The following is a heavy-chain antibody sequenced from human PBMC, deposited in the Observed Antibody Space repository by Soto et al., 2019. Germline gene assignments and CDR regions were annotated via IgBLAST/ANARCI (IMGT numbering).Heavy chain of an antibody. V-gene: IGHV1-24*01. CDR3: ATDRRIAAAGSLKYYYYGMDV. D-gene: IGHD6-13*01. J-gene: IGHJ6*02. Sequence: ASVKVSCKVSGYTLTELSMRWVRQAPGKGLEWMGGFDPEDGETIYAQKFQGRVTMTGDTSTDTAYMELSSLRSEDTAVYYCATDRRIAAAGSLKYYYYGMDVWGQGTTVTVSS. CDR1: GYTLTELS. CDR2: FDPEDGET.